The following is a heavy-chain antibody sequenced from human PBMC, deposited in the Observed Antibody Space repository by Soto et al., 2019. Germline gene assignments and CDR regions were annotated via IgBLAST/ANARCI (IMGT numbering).Heavy chain of an antibody. CDR3: TRHRIIWSIHMTTVIRNDGFYI. D-gene: IGHD4-17*01. V-gene: IGHV3-73*01. J-gene: IGHJ3*02. Sequence: GGSLRLSCAASGFTFSVSAMHWVRQASGKGLEWVGRIRNKAGNYATAYAASLKGRFTISRDDSKNTTFLQISSLKTEDTAVYYCTRHRIIWSIHMTTVIRNDGFYIWGQGTMVTFS. CDR1: GFTFSVSA. CDR2: IRNKAGNYAT.